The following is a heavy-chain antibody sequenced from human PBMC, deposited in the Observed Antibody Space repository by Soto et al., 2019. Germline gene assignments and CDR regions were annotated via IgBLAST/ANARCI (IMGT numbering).Heavy chain of an antibody. V-gene: IGHV3-30*18. Sequence: PGGSLRLSCAASGFTFSSYGMHWVRQAPGKGLEWVAVISYDGSNKYYADSVKGRFTISRDNSKNTPYLQMNSLRAEDTAVYYCAKDIAVAGTGWFDPWGQGTLVTVSS. J-gene: IGHJ5*02. CDR1: GFTFSSYG. CDR3: AKDIAVAGTGWFDP. D-gene: IGHD6-19*01. CDR2: ISYDGSNK.